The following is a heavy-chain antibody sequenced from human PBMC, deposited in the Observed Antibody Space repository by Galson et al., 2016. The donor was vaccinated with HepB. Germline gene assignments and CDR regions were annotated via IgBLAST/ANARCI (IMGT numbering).Heavy chain of an antibody. CDR2: IHHSGNT. J-gene: IGHJ4*02. CDR1: GASISSSNYY. CDR3: ARDSGVTAARTSFLFDS. V-gene: IGHV4-39*07. Sequence: ETLSLTCNVSGASISSSNYYWGWIRQSPGKGLEWIGEIHHSGNTNYNSSLKSRVAMSADKSKNQFSLKLSFVTAADTAVYYCARDSGVTAARTSFLFDSWGQGTLVTVSS. D-gene: IGHD6-13*01.